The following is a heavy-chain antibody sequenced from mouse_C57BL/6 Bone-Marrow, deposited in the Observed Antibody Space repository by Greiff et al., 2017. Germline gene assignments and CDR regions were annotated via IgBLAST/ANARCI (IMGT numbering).Heavy chain of an antibody. Sequence: QVQLQQSGAELARPGASVKMSCKASGYTFTSYTMHWVKQRPGQGLEWIGYINPSSGYTKYNQKFKDKATLTADKSSSTAYMQLSSLTAEDSAVYYCARTGRHGNWYYYARDYWGQGTSVTVSS. V-gene: IGHV1-4*01. CDR3: ARTGRHGNWYYYARDY. CDR1: GYTFTSYT. D-gene: IGHD2-1*01. CDR2: INPSSGYT. J-gene: IGHJ4*01.